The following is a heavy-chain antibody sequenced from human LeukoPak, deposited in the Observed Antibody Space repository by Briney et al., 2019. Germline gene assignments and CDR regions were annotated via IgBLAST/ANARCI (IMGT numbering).Heavy chain of an antibody. D-gene: IGHD3-10*01. CDR1: GYSFTTYW. Sequence: GESLKISCKGSGYSFTTYWIGWVRQMPGKGLELMGIIYPGDSDTRYSPSFQGQVTISADKSISTAYLQWSSLKASDTAMYYCARGPLLWFGELLNWGQGTLVTVSS. CDR3: ARGPLLWFGELLN. J-gene: IGHJ4*02. V-gene: IGHV5-51*01. CDR2: IYPGDSDT.